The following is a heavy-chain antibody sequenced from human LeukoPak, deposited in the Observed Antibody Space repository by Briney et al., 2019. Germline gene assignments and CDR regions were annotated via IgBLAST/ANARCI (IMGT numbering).Heavy chain of an antibody. J-gene: IGHJ6*02. CDR3: AKGEGAYYYYGVDV. D-gene: IGHD1-26*01. Sequence: GGSLTLSCAPSALTFSAYATTWARHPPGRGLEWVSCISGSGARTYYADSVKGRFTISRDISKNTLYLQMSSLGAEDAAVYYCAKGEGAYYYYGVDVWGQGTTVTVSS. CDR2: ISGSGART. V-gene: IGHV3-23*01. CDR1: ALTFSAYA.